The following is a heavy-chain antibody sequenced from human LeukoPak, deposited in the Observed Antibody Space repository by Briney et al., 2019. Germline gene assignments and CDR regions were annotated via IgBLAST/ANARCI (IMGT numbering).Heavy chain of an antibody. D-gene: IGHD6-13*01. CDR1: RFAFNSHG. CDR3: AKDLGIAACLYYFDY. V-gene: IGHV3-30*02. Sequence: GGSLRLSCAASRFAFNSHGMHWVRQAPGKGLEWVAFIWYDGSHETYADSVKGRFTISRDNSKNTLYLQMNSLRAEDTAVYYCAKDLGIAACLYYFDYWGQGTLVTVSS. CDR2: IWYDGSHE. J-gene: IGHJ4*02.